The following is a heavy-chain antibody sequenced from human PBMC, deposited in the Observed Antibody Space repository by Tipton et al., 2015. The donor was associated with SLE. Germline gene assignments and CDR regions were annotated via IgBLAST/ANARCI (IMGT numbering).Heavy chain of an antibody. CDR3: ARGMGELERGFFDY. V-gene: IGHV3-30*03. D-gene: IGHD1-26*01. Sequence: SLRLSCAASGFTFSSYGMHWVRQAPGKGLEWVAVISYDGSNKYYADSVKGRFTISRDNSKNTLYLQMNSLRAEDTAVYYCARGMGELERGFFDYWGQGTLVTVSS. CDR1: GFTFSSYG. J-gene: IGHJ4*02. CDR2: ISYDGSNK.